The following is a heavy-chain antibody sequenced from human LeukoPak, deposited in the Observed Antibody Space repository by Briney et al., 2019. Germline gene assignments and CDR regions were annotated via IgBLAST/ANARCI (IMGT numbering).Heavy chain of an antibody. CDR1: GFTFSDYY. CDR2: ISSSSSYT. J-gene: IGHJ4*02. CDR3: ARHYYGSGSHDY. Sequence: PGGSLRLSCAASGFTFSDYYMSWIRQAPGKGLEWVSYISSSSSYTNYADSVKGRFTISRDNAKNSLYLQMNSLRAEDTAVYYCARHYYGSGSHDYWGQGTLVTVSS. V-gene: IGHV3-11*06. D-gene: IGHD3-10*01.